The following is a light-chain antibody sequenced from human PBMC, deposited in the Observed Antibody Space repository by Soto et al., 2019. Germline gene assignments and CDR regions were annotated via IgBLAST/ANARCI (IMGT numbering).Light chain of an antibody. Sequence: EIVLTQSPGTLSLSPSEIATSSCRASQIVRGRYLAWYQRKPGQAPSLRIYDTASRSTGIPARFFGSGSGTDFSLIISSRVPEDFAVYYCQQRANWPLTFGGGTKVDIK. V-gene: IGKV3-11*01. CDR2: DTA. CDR1: QIVRGRY. CDR3: QQRANWPLT. J-gene: IGKJ4*01.